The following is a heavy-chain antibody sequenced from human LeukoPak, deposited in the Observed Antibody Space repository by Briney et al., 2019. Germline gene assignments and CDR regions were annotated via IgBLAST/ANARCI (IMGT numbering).Heavy chain of an antibody. Sequence: HPGGSLRLSCAASGFIFSSYGMHWVRQAPGKELEWVAVIWYDGSNKYYADSVKGRFIISRDNSKNTLYLQMNSLRAEDTAVYYCAIELRRVGAFDIWGQGTMVTVSS. D-gene: IGHD1-26*01. J-gene: IGHJ3*02. CDR1: GFIFSSYG. V-gene: IGHV3-33*01. CDR3: AIELRRVGAFDI. CDR2: IWYDGSNK.